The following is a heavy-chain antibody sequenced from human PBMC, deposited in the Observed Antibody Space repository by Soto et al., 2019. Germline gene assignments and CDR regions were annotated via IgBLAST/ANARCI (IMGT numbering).Heavy chain of an antibody. D-gene: IGHD5-12*01. CDR3: ASGHYDLLYF. CDR1: GESIKNYF. CDR2: FYHSGTT. J-gene: IGHJ4*02. V-gene: IGHV4-59*12. Sequence: SETLSLPCTVSGESIKNYFWSWVRQPPGKGLEWIGHFYHSGTTNYSPALKSRVAISIDQPKNQFSLNLSSVTAADTAVYYCASGHYDLLYFCGQGTLVIVSS.